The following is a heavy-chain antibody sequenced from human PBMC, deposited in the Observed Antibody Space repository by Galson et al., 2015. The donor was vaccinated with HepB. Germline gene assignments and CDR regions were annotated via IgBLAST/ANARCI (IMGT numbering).Heavy chain of an antibody. CDR2: ISSTGTTI. J-gene: IGHJ2*01. CDR3: ARVFFGSGNSPAYWYFDL. Sequence: SLRLSCAASGFTFGTYTMNWVRQAPGKGLESVSYISSTGTTIYYADPVKGRFTVSRDNAQNSLDLQMNSLRDENMAVYYCARVFFGSGNSPAYWYFDLWGRGTLVTVSS. D-gene: IGHD3-10*01. V-gene: IGHV3-48*02. CDR1: GFTFGTYT.